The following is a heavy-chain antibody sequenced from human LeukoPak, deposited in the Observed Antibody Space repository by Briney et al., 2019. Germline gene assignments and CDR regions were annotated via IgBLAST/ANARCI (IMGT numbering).Heavy chain of an antibody. CDR2: ISAYNGNT. CDR1: GYTFTSYG. D-gene: IGHD3-10*01. Sequence: GASVKVSCKASGYTFTSYGISWVRQAPGQGLEWMGWISAYNGNTNYAQKLQGRVTMTTDTSTSTAYMELRSLRSDDTAVYYCAISTYYYGSGSFTGAFDIWGQGTMVTVSS. J-gene: IGHJ3*02. V-gene: IGHV1-18*01. CDR3: AISTYYYGSGSFTGAFDI.